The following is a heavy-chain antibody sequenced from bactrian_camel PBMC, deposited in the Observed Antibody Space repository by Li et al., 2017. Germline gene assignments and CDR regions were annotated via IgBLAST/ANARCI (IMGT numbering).Heavy chain of an antibody. D-gene: IGHD1*01. V-gene: IGHV3S1*01. Sequence: QVQLVESGGGSVQAGGSLRLSCEVSGTTVRSHCMAWFRQAPGKEREGVATQYNRGRRVLYADSVKGRFTLSQDTAKNTLYLHMNSLKPDDTTMYYCAADLSCDGGYNYWGQGTQVTVS. CDR2: QYNRGRRV. J-gene: IGHJ4*01. CDR3: AADLSCDGGYNY. CDR1: GTTVRSHC.